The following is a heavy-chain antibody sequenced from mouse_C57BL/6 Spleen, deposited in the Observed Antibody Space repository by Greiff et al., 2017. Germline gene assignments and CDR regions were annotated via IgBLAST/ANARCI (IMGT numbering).Heavy chain of an antibody. Sequence: QVQLQQPGAELVKPGASVKLSCKASGYTFTSYWMHWVKQRPGQGLEWIGMIHPNSGSTNYNEKFKSKATLTVDKSSSTAYMQLSNLTSEDSAVYYCARIYYDYDFDYWGQGTTLTVSS. J-gene: IGHJ2*01. CDR2: IHPNSGST. D-gene: IGHD2-4*01. CDR3: ARIYYDYDFDY. V-gene: IGHV1-64*01. CDR1: GYTFTSYW.